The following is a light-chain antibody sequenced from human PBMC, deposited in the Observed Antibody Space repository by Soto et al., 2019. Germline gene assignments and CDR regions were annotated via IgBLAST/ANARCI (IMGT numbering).Light chain of an antibody. CDR3: QQYNKWTLT. Sequence: EIVMTPSPATLSVSPVERATLSCRASQSVSIDLAWYQQTPGQAPRLLIYGASTRATGVPPTFSGSASGTEFTLTISSLQSEDFTVYYCQQYNKWTLTFGQGTKVDIK. J-gene: IGKJ1*01. CDR1: QSVSID. CDR2: GAS. V-gene: IGKV3-15*01.